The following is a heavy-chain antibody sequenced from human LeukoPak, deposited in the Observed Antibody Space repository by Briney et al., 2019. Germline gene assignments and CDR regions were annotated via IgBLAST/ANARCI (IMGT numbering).Heavy chain of an antibody. Sequence: GGSLRLSCAASGFTFSSYAMSWVREAPARGLEWVSSLRGNGDTFYADSVKGRFTLSRDDSRNTVYLQLNNLRVEDTAVYYCAKNLPGGAVSGAFDYWGQGTLVTVSS. V-gene: IGHV3-23*01. D-gene: IGHD6-19*01. J-gene: IGHJ4*02. CDR3: AKNLPGGAVSGAFDY. CDR2: LRGNGDT. CDR1: GFTFSSYA.